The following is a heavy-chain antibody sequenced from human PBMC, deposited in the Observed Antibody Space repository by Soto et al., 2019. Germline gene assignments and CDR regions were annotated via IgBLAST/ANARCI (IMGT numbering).Heavy chain of an antibody. J-gene: IGHJ5*02. CDR1: GFTFTNYW. V-gene: IGHV3-74*01. D-gene: IGHD3-16*01. CDR3: VRSFGDGGP. Sequence: GGSLRLSCVASGFTFTNYWMNWVRQAPGKGLVWVSRISSDGSSTNYADSVKGRFTASRDNAENTLYLQMNSLGVEDTAVYYCVRSFGDGGPWGQGTLVTVSS. CDR2: ISSDGSST.